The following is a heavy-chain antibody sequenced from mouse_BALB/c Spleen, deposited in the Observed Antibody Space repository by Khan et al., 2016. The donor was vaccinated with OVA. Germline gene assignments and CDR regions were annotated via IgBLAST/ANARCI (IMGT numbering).Heavy chain of an antibody. D-gene: IGHD1-1*01. J-gene: IGHJ2*01. CDR1: GYSITSGYA. Sequence: EVELVESGPGLVKPSQSLSLTCTVTGYSITSGYAWNWIRHFPGNKLEWMGYISYSGGTSYNPSLKSRISITRDTSKNPFFLQLNSETTEDTATYYCARGNYYGYYFDYGGQGTTLTVSS. V-gene: IGHV3-2*02. CDR3: ARGNYYGYYFDY. CDR2: ISYSGGT.